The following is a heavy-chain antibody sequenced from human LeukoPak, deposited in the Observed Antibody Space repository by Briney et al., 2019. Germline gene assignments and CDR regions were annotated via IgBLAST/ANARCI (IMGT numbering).Heavy chain of an antibody. J-gene: IGHJ4*02. CDR1: GFTFSSYG. D-gene: IGHD3-9*01. CDR3: ARDRLGPEYFDWLGCLDY. CDR2: IWYDGSNK. Sequence: GGSLRLSCAASGFTFSSYGMHWVRQAPGKGLEWVAVIWYDGSNKYYADSVKGRFTISRDNSKNTLYPQMNSLRAEDTAVYYCARDRLGPEYFDWLGCLDYWGQGTLVTVSS. V-gene: IGHV3-33*01.